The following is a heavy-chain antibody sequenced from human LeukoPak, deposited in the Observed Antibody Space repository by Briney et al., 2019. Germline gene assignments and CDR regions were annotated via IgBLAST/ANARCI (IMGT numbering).Heavy chain of an antibody. CDR1: GYTFTSYD. V-gene: IGHV1-8*03. D-gene: IGHD3-16*01. Sequence: ASVKVSCKASGYTFTSYDINWVRQATGQGLEWMGWMNPNSGNTGYAQKFQGRVTITRNTSISTAYMELSSLRSEDTAVYYCARGLGLPEGDGLSLWGQGTLVTVSS. J-gene: IGHJ4*02. CDR2: MNPNSGNT. CDR3: ARGLGLPEGDGLSL.